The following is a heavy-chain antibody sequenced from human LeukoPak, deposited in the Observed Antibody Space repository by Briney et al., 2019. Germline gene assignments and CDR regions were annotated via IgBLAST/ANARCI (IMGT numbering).Heavy chain of an antibody. CDR2: ISSCSGYI. D-gene: IGHD6-19*01. Sequence: PGGSLRLSCAASGFTFSSYTMNWVRQAPGRGLEWVSSISSCSGYIYYADSVKGRFTISRDNAKNSLYLQMNSLRAEDTAVYYCARERSSGWSFDYWGQGTLVTVSS. V-gene: IGHV3-21*01. CDR1: GFTFSSYT. J-gene: IGHJ4*02. CDR3: ARERSSGWSFDY.